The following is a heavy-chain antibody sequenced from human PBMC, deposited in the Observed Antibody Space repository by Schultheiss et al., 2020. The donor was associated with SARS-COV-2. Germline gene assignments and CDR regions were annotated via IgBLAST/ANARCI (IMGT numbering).Heavy chain of an antibody. D-gene: IGHD6-19*01. J-gene: IGHJ4*02. CDR2: ISSSSSYI. CDR1: GFTFSDYS. Sequence: GESLKISCAASGFTFSDYSMNWVRQAPGKGLEWVSSISSSSSYIYYADSVKGRFTISRDNSKNTLYLQMNSLRAEDTAVYYCAKDGIGGWYSSPSFDYWGQGTLVTVSS. CDR3: AKDGIGGWYSSPSFDY. V-gene: IGHV3-21*04.